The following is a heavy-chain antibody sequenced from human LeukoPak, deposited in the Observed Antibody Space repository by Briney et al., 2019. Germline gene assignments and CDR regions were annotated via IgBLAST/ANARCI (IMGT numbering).Heavy chain of an antibody. CDR1: GFTFSSYA. CDR2: ISGSGGST. CDR3: ADYYDSSGYINDAFDI. Sequence: GGSPRLSCAASGFTFSSYAMSWVRQAPGKGLEWVSAISGSGGSTYYADSVKGRFTISRDNSKNTLYLQMNSLRAEDTAVYYCADYYDSSGYINDAFDIWGQGTMVTVSS. V-gene: IGHV3-23*01. J-gene: IGHJ3*02. D-gene: IGHD3-22*01.